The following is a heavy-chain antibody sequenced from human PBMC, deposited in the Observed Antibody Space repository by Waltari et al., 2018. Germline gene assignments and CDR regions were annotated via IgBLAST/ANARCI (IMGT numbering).Heavy chain of an antibody. CDR3: ARGLGAIY. D-gene: IGHD2-21*01. CDR2: FSYNGNT. V-gene: IGHV4-39*07. CDR1: GGSTTTITYF. Sequence: QLQMQESGPGLVRPSATLSLTCAVSGGSTTTITYFWGWIRQPPGKGLEWIASFSYNGNTYYNPSLKSRVTISGDTSKNQFSLVLTSVTAADTAVYYCARGLGAIYWGHGTLVTVSS. J-gene: IGHJ4*01.